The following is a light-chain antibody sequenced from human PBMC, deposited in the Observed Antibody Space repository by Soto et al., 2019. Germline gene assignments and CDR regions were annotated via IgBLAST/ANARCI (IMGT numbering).Light chain of an antibody. CDR1: QDISNF. CDR3: QKYNSAPLT. V-gene: IGKV1-27*01. CDR2: GAS. J-gene: IGKJ4*01. Sequence: DIQMTQSPSSLSASIGDSVTITCRASQDISNFLAWYQQKPGKVPKLLIYGASTLQSGVPSRFGGSGSGTDFTLTISSLQPEDVATYYCQKYNSAPLTFGGGTKVEIK.